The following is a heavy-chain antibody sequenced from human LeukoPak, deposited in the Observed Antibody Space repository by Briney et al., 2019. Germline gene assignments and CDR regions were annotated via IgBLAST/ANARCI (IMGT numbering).Heavy chain of an antibody. D-gene: IGHD3-22*01. V-gene: IGHV1-2*06. CDR2: INPNSGGT. J-gene: IGHJ4*02. CDR3: ARVSGYYYYFDY. CDR1: GYTFTGYY. Sequence: ASVKVSCKASGYTFTGYYVHWVRQAPGQGLEWMGRINPNSGGTNYAQKFQGRVTMTRDTSISTAYMELSRLRSDDTAVYYCARVSGYYYYFDYWGQGTLVTVSS.